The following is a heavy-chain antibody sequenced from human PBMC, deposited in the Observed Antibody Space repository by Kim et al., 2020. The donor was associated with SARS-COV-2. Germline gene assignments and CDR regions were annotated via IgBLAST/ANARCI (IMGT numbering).Heavy chain of an antibody. J-gene: IGHJ5*02. D-gene: IGHD3-22*01. V-gene: IGHV4-39*01. CDR3: ARHKITMIVVVIEGWFDP. Sequence: KSRVTISVDTSKTQFPLKLSSVTAADTAVYYCARHKITMIVVVIEGWFDPWGQGTLVTVSS.